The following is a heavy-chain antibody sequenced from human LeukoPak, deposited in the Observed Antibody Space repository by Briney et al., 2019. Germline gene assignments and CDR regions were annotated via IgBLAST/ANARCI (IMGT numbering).Heavy chain of an antibody. J-gene: IGHJ6*03. V-gene: IGHV3-21*01. Sequence: GGSLRLSCAASGFTFSSYSMNWVRQAPGKGLEWVSSISSSSSYIYYADSVKGRFTISRDNAKNSLYLQMNSLRAEDTAIYYCAKDPGGLYSGSDLSYYYYMDVWGKGTTVTVSS. D-gene: IGHD5-12*01. CDR3: AKDPGGLYSGSDLSYYYYMDV. CDR1: GFTFSSYS. CDR2: ISSSSSYI.